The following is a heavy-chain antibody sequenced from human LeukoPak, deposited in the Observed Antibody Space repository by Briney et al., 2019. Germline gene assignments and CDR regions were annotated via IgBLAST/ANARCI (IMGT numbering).Heavy chain of an antibody. D-gene: IGHD2-2*01. CDR1: GGSIISGGSY. J-gene: IGHJ2*01. V-gene: IGHV4-39*07. CDR2: IYYSGST. Sequence: SETLSLTCTVSGGSIISGGSYWGWIRQPPGKGLEWIGSIYYSGSTWYNPALKSRATISVDTPKNQFSLRLTSVTAADTAVYYCSRRDCSQSSCFYRYFDLWGRGTLLTVSS. CDR3: SRRDCSQSSCFYRYFDL.